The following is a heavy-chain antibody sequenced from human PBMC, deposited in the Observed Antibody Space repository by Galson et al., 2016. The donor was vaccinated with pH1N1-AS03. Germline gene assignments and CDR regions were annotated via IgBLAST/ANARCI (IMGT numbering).Heavy chain of an antibody. J-gene: IGHJ4*02. CDR2: INPYSTNT. Sequence: SVKVSCKASGYNFVTYGITWVRQGPGQGLEWMGWINPYSTNTNYAKNVQDRVTMTADTSTTTAHLDLRNLGSDDTAVYYCARVVAGRPFLIDYWGQGTLVIVSS. V-gene: IGHV1-18*01. CDR1: GYNFVTYG. CDR3: ARVVAGRPFLIDY. D-gene: IGHD6-6*01.